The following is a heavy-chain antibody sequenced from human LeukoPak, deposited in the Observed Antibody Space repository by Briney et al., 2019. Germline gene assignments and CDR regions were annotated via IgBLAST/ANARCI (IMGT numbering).Heavy chain of an antibody. CDR1: GLTFSSYA. CDR3: ARVSSIAARGYFDY. D-gene: IGHD6-6*01. CDR2: TSSNGGST. V-gene: IGHV3-64*01. J-gene: IGHJ4*02. Sequence: GGSLRLSCAASGLTFSSYAMHWVRQAPGKGLEYVSATSSNGGSTYYANSVKGRFTISRDNSKNTLYLQMGSLRAEDMAVYYCARVSSIAARGYFDYWGQGTLVTVSS.